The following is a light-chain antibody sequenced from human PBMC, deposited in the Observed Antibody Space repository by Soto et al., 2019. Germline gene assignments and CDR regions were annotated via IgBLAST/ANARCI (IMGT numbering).Light chain of an antibody. V-gene: IGKV3-20*01. CDR2: GAS. Sequence: EIVWTQSPGTLSLSPGERATLSCRASQSVSSSYLAWYQQKPGQAPRLLSYGASSRATGIPDRFSGSGSGTEFTLTISRLEPEDFEVYYCQQYGSSPRTFGQGTKVDI. CDR1: QSVSSSY. J-gene: IGKJ1*01. CDR3: QQYGSSPRT.